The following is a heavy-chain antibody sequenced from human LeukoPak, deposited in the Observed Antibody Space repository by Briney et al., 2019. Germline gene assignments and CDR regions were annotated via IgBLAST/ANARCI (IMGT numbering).Heavy chain of an antibody. D-gene: IGHD2-8*01. CDR3: VKDAPNGSVDF. CDR1: GFTFERYV. J-gene: IGHJ4*02. CDR2: IHPNNGGV. V-gene: IGHV3-9*01. Sequence: GGSLRLSCVTSGFTFERYVMHWMRLAPGEGLECVSSIHPNNGGVGYAASVKGRFAISRDNARNSLYLEMTSLRPEDTAVYYCVKDAPNGSVDFWGRGTLVTVSS.